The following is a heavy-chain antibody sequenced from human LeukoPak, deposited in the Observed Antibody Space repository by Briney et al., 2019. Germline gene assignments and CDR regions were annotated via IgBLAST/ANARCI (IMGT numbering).Heavy chain of an antibody. J-gene: IGHJ5*02. CDR2: INPNIGGT. D-gene: IGHD3-3*01. Sequence: ASVKVSCKASGYTFTGYYIHWVRQAPGQGLEWMGWINPNIGGTSFAQKFHGRVTMTRDTSITTAYMELTRLRSDDTAVYYCARGGEYYDFRSGYYTRFDPWGQGTLVIVSS. V-gene: IGHV1-2*02. CDR3: ARGGEYYDFRSGYYTRFDP. CDR1: GYTFTGYY.